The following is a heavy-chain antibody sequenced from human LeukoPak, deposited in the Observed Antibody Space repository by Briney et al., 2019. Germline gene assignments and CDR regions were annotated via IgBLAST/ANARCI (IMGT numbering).Heavy chain of an antibody. D-gene: IGHD2-15*01. CDR3: ARDALSGMVVAATPDY. CDR2: ISSSGSTI. V-gene: IGHV3-48*04. J-gene: IGHJ4*02. Sequence: PGGSLRLSCAASGFTFSSYSMNWVRQAPGKGLEWVSYISSSGSTIYYADSVKGRFTISRDNAKNSLYLQMNSLRAEDTAVYYCARDALSGMVVAATPDYWGQGTLVTVSS. CDR1: GFTFSSYS.